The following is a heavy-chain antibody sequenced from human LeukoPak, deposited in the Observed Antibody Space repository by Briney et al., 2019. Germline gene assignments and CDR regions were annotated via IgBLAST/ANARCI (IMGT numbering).Heavy chain of an antibody. CDR3: AKDAPYYYDSSGEV. V-gene: IGHV3-23*01. CDR1: GFTFSRYA. Sequence: PGGSLRLSCAASGFTFSRYAMSWVRQAPGKGLEWDSAISGSGGSTYYADSVKGRFTISRDNSKNTLYLQMNSLRAEDTAVYYCAKDAPYYYDSSGEVRGQGTLVTVSS. D-gene: IGHD3-22*01. CDR2: ISGSGGST. J-gene: IGHJ4*02.